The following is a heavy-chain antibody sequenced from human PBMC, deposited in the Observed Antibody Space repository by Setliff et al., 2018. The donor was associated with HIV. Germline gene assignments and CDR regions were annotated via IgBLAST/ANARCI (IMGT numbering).Heavy chain of an antibody. CDR1: GASISTYS. CDR2: ISTSGST. D-gene: IGHD3-22*01. J-gene: IGHJ2*01. V-gene: IGHV4-4*09. CDR3: ARHPDSGFYYSPLLNNWYFDL. Sequence: PSETLSLTCIVPGASISTYSWSWIRQSPGKGLECIGYISTSGSTNYNPSLKSRVTISLDTSKNQFSLKLTSVTAADTAVYYCARHPDSGFYYSPLLNNWYFDLWGPGTLVTVSS.